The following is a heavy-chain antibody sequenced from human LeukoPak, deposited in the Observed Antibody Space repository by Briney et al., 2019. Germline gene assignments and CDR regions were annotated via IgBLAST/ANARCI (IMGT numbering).Heavy chain of an antibody. CDR2: XXXSGNT. D-gene: IGHD3-10*01. J-gene: IGHJ4*02. CDR3: ARAKAPSYYSSGSYPFDY. Sequence: WRXXRQPXXXXXXWIGXXXXSGNTNYNPSLQSRFTMSIDTSKNAFSLKLTAVTAADTGMYYCARAKAPSYYSSGSYPFDYWGQGTLVTVAS. V-gene: IGHV4-4*07.